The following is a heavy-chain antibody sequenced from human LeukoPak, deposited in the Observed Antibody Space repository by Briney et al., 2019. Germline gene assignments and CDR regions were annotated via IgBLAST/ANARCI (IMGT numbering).Heavy chain of an antibody. CDR1: GFTFSDYA. CDR2: ISGSGRST. D-gene: IGHD1-26*01. Sequence: GGSLRLSCAASGFTFSDYAMSWVRQAPGKGLVWVSGISGSGRSTYYADSVKGRFSISRDNSKNTLYLQMNSLRVEDTAIYYCAKGRRTPLVGTITKSWIDYWGQGTLVTVSS. J-gene: IGHJ4*02. CDR3: AKGRRTPLVGTITKSWIDY. V-gene: IGHV3-23*01.